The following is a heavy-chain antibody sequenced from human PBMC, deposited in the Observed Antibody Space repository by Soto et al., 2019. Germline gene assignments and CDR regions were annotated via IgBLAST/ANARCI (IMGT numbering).Heavy chain of an antibody. Sequence: SETLSLTCTVSGGSISSYYWSWIRQPPGKGLEWIGYIYYSGSTNYNPSLKSRVTISVDTSKNQFSLKLSSVTAADTAAYYCASWVAAGANWFDPWGQGTLVTVSS. V-gene: IGHV4-59*01. J-gene: IGHJ5*02. CDR3: ASWVAAGANWFDP. D-gene: IGHD2-15*01. CDR1: GGSISSYY. CDR2: IYYSGST.